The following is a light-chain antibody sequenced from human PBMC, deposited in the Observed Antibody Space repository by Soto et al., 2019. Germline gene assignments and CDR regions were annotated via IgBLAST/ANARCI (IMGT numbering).Light chain of an antibody. CDR3: QQSYSVPFT. Sequence: DIQMTQSPSSLSASVGDRVTITCRASQSISSYLNWYQQKPGEVPKLLIYAASTLHSGVPSRFSGSGSGTDFTLSISSLQPEDFATYYGQQSYSVPFTFGPGTKVDIK. V-gene: IGKV1-39*01. CDR2: AAS. CDR1: QSISSY. J-gene: IGKJ3*01.